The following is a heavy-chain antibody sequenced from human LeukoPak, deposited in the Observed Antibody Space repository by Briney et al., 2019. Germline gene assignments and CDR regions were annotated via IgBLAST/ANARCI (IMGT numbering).Heavy chain of an antibody. Sequence: EASVKVSCKASGYTFTSYGISRVRQAPGQELEWMGWISAYNGNTNYAQKLQGRVTMTTDTSTSTAYMELRSLRSDDTAVYYCARPSNGYSYGFDYWGQGTLVTVSS. CDR2: ISAYNGNT. D-gene: IGHD5-18*01. CDR1: GYTFTSYG. V-gene: IGHV1-18*01. CDR3: ARPSNGYSYGFDY. J-gene: IGHJ4*02.